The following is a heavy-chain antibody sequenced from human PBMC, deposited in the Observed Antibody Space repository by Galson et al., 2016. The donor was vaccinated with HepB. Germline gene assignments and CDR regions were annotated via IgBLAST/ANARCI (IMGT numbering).Heavy chain of an antibody. Sequence: SVKVSCKASDHTFSTYGITWVRQAPGQGLEWMGWISPEKGNTIYAQKLQGRVTLTTDTSTRTAYLELRSLRPDDTAVYYCAGDGEQLIPTAYWGQGTQVTVSS. D-gene: IGHD6-13*01. V-gene: IGHV1-18*01. CDR1: DHTFSTYG. J-gene: IGHJ4*02. CDR3: AGDGEQLIPTAY. CDR2: ISPEKGNT.